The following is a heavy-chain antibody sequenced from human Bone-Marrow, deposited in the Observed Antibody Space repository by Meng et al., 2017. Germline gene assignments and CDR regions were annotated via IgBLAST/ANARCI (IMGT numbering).Heavy chain of an antibody. D-gene: IGHD3-22*01. Sequence: GESLKISCAASGFTFSDYWMLWVRQAPGKGLVWVSRINGDGSITGYADSVKGRFTISRDNSKNTLYLQVNSLRAEDTAVYYCAKAAYYYDSGGYYDHWGQGTLVTVSS. CDR1: GFTFSDYW. J-gene: IGHJ5*02. CDR2: INGDGSIT. V-gene: IGHV3-74*01. CDR3: AKAAYYYDSGGYYDH.